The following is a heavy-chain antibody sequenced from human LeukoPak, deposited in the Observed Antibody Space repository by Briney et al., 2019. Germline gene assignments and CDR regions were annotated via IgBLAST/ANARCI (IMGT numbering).Heavy chain of an antibody. CDR2: ISSSGSTI. J-gene: IGHJ4*02. Sequence: PGGSRRLSCAASGFTFSSYEMNWVRQAPGKGLEWVSYISSSGSTIYYADSVKGRFTISRDNAKNSLYLQMNSLRAEDTAVYYCARGHLAARRLQSGVDYWGQGTLVTVSS. D-gene: IGHD6-6*01. CDR1: GFTFSSYE. V-gene: IGHV3-48*03. CDR3: ARGHLAARRLQSGVDY.